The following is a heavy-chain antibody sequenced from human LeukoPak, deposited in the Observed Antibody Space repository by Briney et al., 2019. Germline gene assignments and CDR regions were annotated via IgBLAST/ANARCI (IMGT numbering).Heavy chain of an antibody. CDR2: ISYDGSNK. CDR1: GFTFSSYA. Sequence: PGRSLRLSCAASGFTFSSYAMHWVRQAPGKGLEWVAVISYDGSNKNYADSVKGRFTISRDNSKNTLYLQMNSLRAEDTAVYYCAREVGSSSWYRVPLPGAEYWGQGTLVTVSS. CDR3: AREVGSSSWYRVPLPGAEY. D-gene: IGHD6-13*01. V-gene: IGHV3-30-3*01. J-gene: IGHJ4*02.